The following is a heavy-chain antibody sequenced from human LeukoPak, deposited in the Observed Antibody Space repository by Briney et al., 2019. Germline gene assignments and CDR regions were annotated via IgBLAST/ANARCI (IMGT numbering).Heavy chain of an antibody. CDR3: ARGKGSGSYYNGLSYYFDY. Sequence: SETLSLTCTVSGGSISSGGYYWSWIRQPPGKGLEWIGYIYHSGSTYYNPSLKSRVTISVDRSKNQFSLKLSSVTAADTAVYYCARGKGSGSYYNGLSYYFDYWGQGTLVTVSS. CDR1: GGSISSGGYY. V-gene: IGHV4-30-2*01. D-gene: IGHD3-10*01. J-gene: IGHJ4*02. CDR2: IYHSGST.